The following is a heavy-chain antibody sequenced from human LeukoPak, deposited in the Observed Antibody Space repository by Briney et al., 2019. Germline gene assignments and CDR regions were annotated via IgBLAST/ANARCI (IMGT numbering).Heavy chain of an antibody. CDR2: ISSNGGNT. CDR3: VKERSSGWYDFDY. J-gene: IGHJ4*02. CDR1: GFTFSSYA. D-gene: IGHD6-19*01. Sequence: VQPGGSLRLSCSASGFTFSSYAMHWVRQAPGKGLEYVSGISSNGGNTYYADSVKGRFTISRDNYKNTLYLQMSSLRGEDTAVYYCVKERSSGWYDFDYWGQGTLVTVSS. V-gene: IGHV3-64D*06.